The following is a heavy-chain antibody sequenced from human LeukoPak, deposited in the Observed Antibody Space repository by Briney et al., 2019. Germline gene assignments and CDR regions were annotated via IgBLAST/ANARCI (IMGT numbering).Heavy chain of an antibody. V-gene: IGHV3-23*01. D-gene: IGHD5-12*01. Sequence: AGGSLRLSCTASGFTFRSYAMSWVRQTPEKGLEWVSSISASGTQTYYADSVKGRFTVSRDNSQNTVYLQMNSLRAEDTALYYCAKEKIVALTPEYWGQGTLVTVS. CDR1: GFTFRSYA. CDR2: ISASGTQT. J-gene: IGHJ4*02. CDR3: AKEKIVALTPEY.